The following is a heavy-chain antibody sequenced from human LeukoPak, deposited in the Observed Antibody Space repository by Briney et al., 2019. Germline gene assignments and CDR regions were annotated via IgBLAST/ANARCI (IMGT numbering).Heavy chain of an antibody. CDR2: MIPNSGNT. J-gene: IGHJ6*02. CDR3: ARRYPGGVFGPGYGMDV. Sequence: ASVKVSCKASGYTFTSYDINWVRQATGQGLEWMGWMIPNSGNTGYAQKFQGRVTMTRNTSISTAYMELSSLRSEDTAVYYCARRYPGGVFGPGYGMDVWGQGTTVTVSS. CDR1: GYTFTSYD. V-gene: IGHV1-8*01. D-gene: IGHD3/OR15-3a*01.